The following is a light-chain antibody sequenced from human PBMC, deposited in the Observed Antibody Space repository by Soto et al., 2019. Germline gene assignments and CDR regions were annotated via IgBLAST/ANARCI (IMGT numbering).Light chain of an antibody. V-gene: IGKV3-20*01. CDR1: QSVSSNH. Sequence: IVLTQSPGTLSLSQGERATLSCRASQSVSSNHLAWFQQKPGQAPRLLIYGGSSRATGIPVRFSGSGSETDFTLTITRLEPEDFAVYYCQQYSSSRTFGQGTKV. CDR2: GGS. J-gene: IGKJ1*01. CDR3: QQYSSSRT.